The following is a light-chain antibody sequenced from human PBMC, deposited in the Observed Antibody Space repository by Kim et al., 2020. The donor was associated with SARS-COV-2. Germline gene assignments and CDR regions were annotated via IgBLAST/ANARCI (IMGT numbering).Light chain of an antibody. V-gene: IGKV3-11*01. CDR1: QNVSIY. Sequence: LPPGNRATLSCRASQNVSIYLAWYQQKPGQAPRLLIYGASNRATGIPARFSGSGSGTDFALTISSLEAEDSAVYYCQQRITGPWTFGQGTKVDIK. CDR3: QQRITGPWT. J-gene: IGKJ1*01. CDR2: GAS.